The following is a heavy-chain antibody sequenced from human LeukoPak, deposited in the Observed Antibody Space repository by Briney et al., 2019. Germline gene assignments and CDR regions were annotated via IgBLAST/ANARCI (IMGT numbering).Heavy chain of an antibody. J-gene: IGHJ4*02. V-gene: IGHV3-23*01. D-gene: IGHD2-2*01. CDR2: ISGSAGST. CDR3: AKAPCSSTTCYFDS. CDR1: GFPFSNYA. Sequence: PGGSLRLSCAASGFPFSNYAMNWVRQAPGKGLEWVSGISGSAGSTYYADSVKGRFTISRDDSKNTLYLQMNSLRAEDTVVYYCAKAPCSSTTCYFDSWGQGTLVTVSS.